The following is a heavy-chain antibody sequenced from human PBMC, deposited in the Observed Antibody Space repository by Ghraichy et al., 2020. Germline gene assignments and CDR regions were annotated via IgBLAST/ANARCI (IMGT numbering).Heavy chain of an antibody. D-gene: IGHD2-8*02. CDR1: GFSFSLYG. CDR3: ARYETDGVPPGGRDYNYYGMDV. Sequence: GGSLRLSCVASGFSFSLYGMHWVRQVPGKGLEWVAFTWYDGGNKYYAGSVKGRFTISRDNSKNTVYLQMNSLRAEDTAVYYCARYETDGVPPGGRDYNYYGMDVWGQGTTVTVSS. CDR2: TWYDGGNK. J-gene: IGHJ6*02. V-gene: IGHV3-33*01.